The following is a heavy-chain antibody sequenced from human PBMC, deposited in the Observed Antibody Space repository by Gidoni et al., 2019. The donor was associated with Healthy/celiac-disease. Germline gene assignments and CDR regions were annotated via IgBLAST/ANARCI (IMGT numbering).Heavy chain of an antibody. CDR3: ARGRGDY. V-gene: IGHV4-34*01. CDR2: INHSGST. Sequence: QVQLQQWGAGLLKPSETLSLTCAVYGESFSGYYWSWIRQPPGKGLAWIGEINHSGSTNYNPSLKSRVTISVDTSKNQFSLKLSSVTAADTAVYYCARGRGDYWGQGTLVTVCS. CDR1: GESFSGYY. J-gene: IGHJ4*02.